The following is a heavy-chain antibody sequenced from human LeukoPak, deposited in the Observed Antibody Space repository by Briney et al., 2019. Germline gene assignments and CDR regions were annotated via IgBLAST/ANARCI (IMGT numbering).Heavy chain of an antibody. CDR1: GFTFGDYA. CDR2: IRSKAYGGTT. D-gene: IGHD3-22*01. Sequence: GGSLRLSCTASGFTFGDYAMSWFRRAPGRGLEWVGFIRSKAYGGTTEYAASVKGRFTISRDDSKSIAYLQMNSLKTEDTAVYYCTRIVYYYDSSEKDYWGQGTLVTVSS. J-gene: IGHJ4*02. V-gene: IGHV3-49*03. CDR3: TRIVYYYDSSEKDY.